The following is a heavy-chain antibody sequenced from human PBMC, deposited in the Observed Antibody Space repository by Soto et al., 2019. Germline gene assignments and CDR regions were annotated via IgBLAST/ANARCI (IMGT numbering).Heavy chain of an antibody. Sequence: ASVKVSCKASGYTFSSYDINWVRQATGQGLEWMGWLNPNSGDTGYAQKFKGRVTLTRNTSINTAYIELSSLTSDDTAVYYCATSGGGWYLYWG. D-gene: IGHD6-19*01. J-gene: IGHJ4*01. CDR3: ATSGGGWYLY. CDR2: LNPNSGDT. V-gene: IGHV1-8*01. CDR1: GYTFSSYD.